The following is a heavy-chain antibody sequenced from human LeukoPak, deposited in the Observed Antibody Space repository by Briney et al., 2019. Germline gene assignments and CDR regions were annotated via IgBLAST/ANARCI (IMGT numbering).Heavy chain of an antibody. CDR1: GGSISSGTHY. CDR3: TRANYYDRGGYLPVVYPSDY. D-gene: IGHD3-22*01. CDR2: IYYTGIT. V-gene: IGHV4-31*03. J-gene: IGHJ4*02. Sequence: PSETLSLTCSVSGGSISSGTHYYNWIRQRPGKGLEWIGYIYYTGITSYNPSLRSRVTISIDTSKNHFSLKLSSVTAADTAMYYCTRANYYDRGGYLPVVYPSDYWGQGTLVTVSS.